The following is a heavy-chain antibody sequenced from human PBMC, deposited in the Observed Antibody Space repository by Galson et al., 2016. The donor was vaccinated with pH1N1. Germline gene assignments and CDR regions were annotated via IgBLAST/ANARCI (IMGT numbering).Heavy chain of an antibody. CDR3: ARLGIPATIDYHYYMDV. J-gene: IGHJ6*03. CDR1: GCSFSTYW. Sequence: QSGAEVKKPGESLKISCKGTGCSFSTYWIAWVRQMPGEGLEWMGIIYPGDSDTRYSPSFQGQVTISADKSISAAYLQWSSLQASDPAMYFCARLGIPATIDYHYYMDVWGKGTTVTVSS. CDR2: IYPGDSDT. D-gene: IGHD2-2*01. V-gene: IGHV5-51*01.